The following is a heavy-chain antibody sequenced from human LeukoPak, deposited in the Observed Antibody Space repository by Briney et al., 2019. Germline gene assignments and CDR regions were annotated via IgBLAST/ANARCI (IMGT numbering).Heavy chain of an antibody. D-gene: IGHD3-10*01. CDR1: GYTFTNYG. CDR2: ISANNGNT. Sequence: PGASVKVSCTTSGYTFTNYGISWVRQAPGLGLEWMGWISANNGNTNYAQKVQGRVTMTTDTYTSTAYMGLRGLRFDDTAVYYCARDQSGSLLQTSSTYFKHVFAIWGQGSMVTVSS. V-gene: IGHV1-18*01. CDR3: ARDQSGSLLQTSSTYFKHVFAI. J-gene: IGHJ3*02.